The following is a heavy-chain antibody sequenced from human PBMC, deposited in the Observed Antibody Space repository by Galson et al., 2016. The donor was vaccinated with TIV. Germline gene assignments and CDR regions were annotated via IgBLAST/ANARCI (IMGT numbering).Heavy chain of an antibody. CDR2: INAGGGIT. Sequence: LRLSCAGSGFSFNKYAMSWVRQTPERGLEWISNINAGGGITNYADSVKGRFTMSRDNSKNTLYLHMNDLRGDGTAIYFCAKDALEWTVRGQLVNWGQGTRVTVSS. CDR1: GFSFNKYA. CDR3: AKDALEWTVRGQLVN. D-gene: IGHD3-10*01. V-gene: IGHV3-23*01. J-gene: IGHJ1*01.